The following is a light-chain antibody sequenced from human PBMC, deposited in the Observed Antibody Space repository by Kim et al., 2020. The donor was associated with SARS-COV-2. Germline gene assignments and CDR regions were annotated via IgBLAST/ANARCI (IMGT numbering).Light chain of an antibody. CDR1: SSDVGYYDR. CDR2: EVS. J-gene: IGLJ2*01. Sequence: GQAVAIPCTGASSDVGYYDRVSWYQQAPGTAPKLMIYEVSDRPSGVPDRFAGSKSGNTASLTISGLQAEDEADYFCSSYTSSNTWVFGGGTKVTVL. V-gene: IGLV2-18*02. CDR3: SSYTSSNTWV.